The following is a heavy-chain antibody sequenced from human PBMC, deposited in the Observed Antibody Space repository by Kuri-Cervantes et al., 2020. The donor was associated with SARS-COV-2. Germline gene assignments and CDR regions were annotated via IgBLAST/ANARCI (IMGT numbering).Heavy chain of an antibody. CDR3: AKSRSEGGGFFDYGVDV. Sequence: GGSLRLSCAASGFTFSNYGMHCVRQAPGKGLEWVALVSYDGSYKYYAGSVRGRFPISRDNSNKTVYLQMNSLRTEDTAVYYCAKSRSEGGGFFDYGVDVWGQGTTATVSS. D-gene: IGHD3-3*01. CDR2: VSYDGSYK. CDR1: GFTFSNYG. J-gene: IGHJ6*02. V-gene: IGHV3-30*18.